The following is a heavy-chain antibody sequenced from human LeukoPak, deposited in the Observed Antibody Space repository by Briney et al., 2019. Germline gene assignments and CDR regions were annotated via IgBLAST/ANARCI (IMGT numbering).Heavy chain of an antibody. V-gene: IGHV3-30*01. Sequence: PGGSLRLSCAASGFTFSSYAMLWVRQAPGKGLEWVAVISYDGSNKYYADSVKGRFTISRDNSKNTLYLQMNSLRAEDTAVYYCARGGPKVATIGFDYWGQGTLVTVSS. CDR1: GFTFSSYA. D-gene: IGHD5-12*01. CDR3: ARGGPKVATIGFDY. J-gene: IGHJ4*02. CDR2: ISYDGSNK.